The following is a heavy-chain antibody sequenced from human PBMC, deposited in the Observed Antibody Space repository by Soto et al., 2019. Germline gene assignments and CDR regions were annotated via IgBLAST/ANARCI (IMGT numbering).Heavy chain of an antibody. D-gene: IGHD2-21*02. CDR3: ARVERVTATTVVAAFDI. J-gene: IGHJ3*02. Sequence: QVQLQQWGAGLLKPSETLSLTCAVFGGSVNSGNYYWSWIRQPPGKGLEWIGEMSHSGGTHFNPSLKSRVALSVETSNSQCSMKMSSVTAADTALYYCARVERVTATTVVAAFDIWGPGTMVTVSS. CDR2: MSHSGGT. V-gene: IGHV4-34*01. CDR1: GGSVNSGNYY.